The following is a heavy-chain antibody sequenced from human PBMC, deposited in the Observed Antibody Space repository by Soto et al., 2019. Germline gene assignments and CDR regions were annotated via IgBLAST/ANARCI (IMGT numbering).Heavy chain of an antibody. CDR1: GGSISSNTYY. J-gene: IGHJ5*02. D-gene: IGHD3-16*01. CDR3: ARLLFYGGSGFDP. CDR2: FFIGGNT. Sequence: SETRSLTCTVSGGSISSNTYYWGWMRHPPGEGLEWVAGFFIGGNTYYNPSLKSRVPIPVDTSKNQFSLKLSSVTAADTAVYYCARLLFYGGSGFDPWGQGTLVTVSS. V-gene: IGHV4-39*07.